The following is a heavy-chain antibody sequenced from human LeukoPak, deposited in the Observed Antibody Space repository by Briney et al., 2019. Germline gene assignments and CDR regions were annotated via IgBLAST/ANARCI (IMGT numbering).Heavy chain of an antibody. CDR2: RNPKTGGT. CDR3: AREFWGWEPLEYAFVV. CDR1: GGTFSSYA. V-gene: IGHV1-2*02. Sequence: ASVKVSCKASGGTFSSYAISWVRQAPGQGLEWMGWRNPKTGGTNFAPRFQGRVIMTGATSIRTAYMELYSLRSDDTAFYYCAREFWGWEPLEYAFVVGAKGKMVTVFS. J-gene: IGHJ3*01. D-gene: IGHD3-16*01.